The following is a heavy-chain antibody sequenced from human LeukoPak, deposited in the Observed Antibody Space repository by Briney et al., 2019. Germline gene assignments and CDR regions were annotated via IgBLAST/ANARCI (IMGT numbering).Heavy chain of an antibody. CDR3: AKGHTTVTTP. V-gene: IGHV3-23*01. Sequence: GGTLRLPCAASGFTFSSYGMSWVRQAPGKGLEWVSAISGSGGSTYYADSVKGRFTISRDNSKNTLYLQMNSLRAEDTAVYYCAKGHTTVTTPWGQGTLVTVSS. CDR1: GFTFSSYG. D-gene: IGHD4-17*01. J-gene: IGHJ5*02. CDR2: ISGSGGST.